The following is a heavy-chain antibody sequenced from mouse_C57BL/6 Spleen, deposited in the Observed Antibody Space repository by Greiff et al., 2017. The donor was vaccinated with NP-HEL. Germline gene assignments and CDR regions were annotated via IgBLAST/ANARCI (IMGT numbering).Heavy chain of an antibody. Sequence: VKLQQSGAELVRPGTSVKMSCKASGYTFTNYWIGWAKQRPGHGLEWIGDIYPGGGYTNYNEKFKGKATLTADKSSSTAYMQFSSLTSEDSAIYYCVTTVVEGAMDYWGQGTSVTVSS. CDR3: VTTVVEGAMDY. CDR1: GYTFTNYW. CDR2: IYPGGGYT. D-gene: IGHD1-1*01. V-gene: IGHV1-63*01. J-gene: IGHJ4*01.